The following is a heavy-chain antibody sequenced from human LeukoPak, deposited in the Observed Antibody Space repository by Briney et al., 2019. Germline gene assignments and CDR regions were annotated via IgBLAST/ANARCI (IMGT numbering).Heavy chain of an antibody. CDR1: GYTFTSYD. V-gene: IGHV1-8*01. CDR2: MNPNSGNT. D-gene: IGHD3-9*01. Sequence: APVKVSCKASGYTFTSYDINWVRQATGQGLEWMGWMNPNSGNTGYAQKFQGRVTMTRNTSISTAYMELSSLRSEGTAVYYCARGALLDYYGDGGLLRYFDWLLRGGYYFDYWGQGTLVTVSS. CDR3: ARGALLDYYGDGGLLRYFDWLLRGGYYFDY. J-gene: IGHJ4*02.